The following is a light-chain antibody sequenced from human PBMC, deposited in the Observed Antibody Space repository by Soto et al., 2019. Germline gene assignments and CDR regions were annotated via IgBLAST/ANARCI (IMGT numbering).Light chain of an antibody. J-gene: IGKJ4*01. V-gene: IGKV3-20*01. CDR1: QSVSGSY. CDR2: GAS. CDR3: QQYHTWPIT. Sequence: EIVLTQYPGTLSLSPGDTVTLSCRASQSVSGSYLAWYQQKPGQTPRILIYGASYRATDIPDRFSGGGSGTDFTLTISRLEPEDCSIYYCQQYHTWPITFGGGTKVEIK.